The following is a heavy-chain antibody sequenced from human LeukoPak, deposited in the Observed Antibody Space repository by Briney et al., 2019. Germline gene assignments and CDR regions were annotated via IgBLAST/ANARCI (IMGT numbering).Heavy chain of an antibody. D-gene: IGHD1-26*01. CDR1: GGSISSYY. Sequence: SETLSLTCTVSGGSISSYYWSWIRQPPGKGLEWIGYIYYSGSTNYNPSLKSRVTISVDTSKNQFSLKLSSVTAADTAVYYCAREGGRVNWFDPWGQGTLVTVSS. J-gene: IGHJ5*02. V-gene: IGHV4-59*01. CDR3: AREGGRVNWFDP. CDR2: IYYSGST.